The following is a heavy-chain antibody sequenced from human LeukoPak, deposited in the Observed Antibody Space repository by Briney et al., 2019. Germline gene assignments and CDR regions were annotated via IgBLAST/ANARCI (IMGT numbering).Heavy chain of an antibody. Sequence: GGSLRLSCAASGFTFSDYYMSWIRQAPGKGLEWVSYISSSGSTIYYADSVKGRFTNSRDNAKNSLYLQMNSLRAEDTAVYYCARDPSYGGVGWFDPWGQGTLVTVSS. CDR2: ISSSGSTI. J-gene: IGHJ5*02. D-gene: IGHD5-18*01. CDR3: ARDPSYGGVGWFDP. V-gene: IGHV3-11*01. CDR1: GFTFSDYY.